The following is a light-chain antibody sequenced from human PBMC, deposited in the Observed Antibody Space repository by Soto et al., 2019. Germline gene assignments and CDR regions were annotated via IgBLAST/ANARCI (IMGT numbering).Light chain of an antibody. CDR1: SGYSNYK. CDR2: VGTGGIVG. J-gene: IGLJ1*01. CDR3: GADHGSGSNFVYV. V-gene: IGLV9-49*01. Sequence: QSVLTQPPSASASLGASVTLTCTLSSGYSNYKVDWYQQRPGKGTRFVMRVGTGGIVGSKGDGIPDRFSVLGSGLNRYLTIKNIQEEDGSDYHCGADHGSGSNFVYVFGTGTKVTVL.